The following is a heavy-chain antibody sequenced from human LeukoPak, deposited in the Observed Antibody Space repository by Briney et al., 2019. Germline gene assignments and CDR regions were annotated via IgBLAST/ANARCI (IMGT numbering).Heavy chain of an antibody. Sequence: PGGSLRLSCAASGFTFSDYDMSWIRQAPGEGLEWVSYISSSSSYTNYADSVKGRFTISRDNAKNTLYLQMNSLRAEDTAVYYCARDGYSSGWYGLDYWGQGTLVTVSS. CDR3: ARDGYSSGWYGLDY. CDR2: ISSSSSYT. V-gene: IGHV3-11*06. CDR1: GFTFSDYD. D-gene: IGHD6-19*01. J-gene: IGHJ4*02.